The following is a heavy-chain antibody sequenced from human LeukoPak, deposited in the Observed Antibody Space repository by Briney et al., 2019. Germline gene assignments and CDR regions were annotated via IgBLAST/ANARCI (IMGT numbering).Heavy chain of an antibody. CDR3: ARDRKWYDAFDI. CDR1: GYTFTSCY. D-gene: IGHD2-15*01. V-gene: IGHV1-46*01. CDR2: INPSGGST. Sequence: ASVKVSCKASGYTFTSCYMHWVRQAPGQGLEWMGIINPSGGSTSYAQKFQGRVTMTRDTSTSTVYMELSSLRSEDTAVYYCARDRKWYDAFDIWGQGTMVTVSS. J-gene: IGHJ3*02.